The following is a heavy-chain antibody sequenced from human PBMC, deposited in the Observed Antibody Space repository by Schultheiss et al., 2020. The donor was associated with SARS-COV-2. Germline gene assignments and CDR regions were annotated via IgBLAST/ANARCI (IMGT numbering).Heavy chain of an antibody. Sequence: SQTLSLTCTVSGGSISSSSYYWSWIRQPAGKGLEWIGRINTSGSTNYNPSLKSRVTISVDTSKNQFSLKLSSVTAADTAVYYCARSSGYYYGSGREGSAYWGQGTLVTVSS. D-gene: IGHD3-10*01. V-gene: IGHV4-61*02. CDR2: INTSGST. CDR3: ARSSGYYYGSGREGSAY. J-gene: IGHJ4*02. CDR1: GGSISSSSYY.